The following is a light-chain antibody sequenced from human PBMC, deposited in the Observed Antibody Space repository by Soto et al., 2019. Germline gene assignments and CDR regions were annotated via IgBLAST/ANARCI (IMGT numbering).Light chain of an antibody. CDR2: GNS. V-gene: IGLV1-40*01. J-gene: IGLJ2*01. Sequence: QSVLTRAPSVSGAPGQRVTISCTGSSSNIGAGYDVHWYQQLPGTAPKLLIYGNSNRPSGVPDRFSGSKSGTSASLAITGLQDEHEADYYCHSYDSSLSGSGVVFGGGTKLTVL. CDR3: HSYDSSLSGSGVV. CDR1: SSNIGAGYD.